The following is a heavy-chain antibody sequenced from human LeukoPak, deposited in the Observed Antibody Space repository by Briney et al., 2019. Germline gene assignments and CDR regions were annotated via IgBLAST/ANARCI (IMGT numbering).Heavy chain of an antibody. CDR2: IIPIFGTA. J-gene: IGHJ4*02. Sequence: SVKVSCKASEGTFSSYAISWVRQAPGQGLEWMGRIIPIFGTANYAQKFQGRVTITTDESTSTAYMELSSLRSEDTAVYYCARERSLRFLEWPNVLPGDDEYYFDYWGQGTLVTVSS. D-gene: IGHD3-3*01. CDR3: ARERSLRFLEWPNVLPGDDEYYFDY. V-gene: IGHV1-69*05. CDR1: EGTFSSYA.